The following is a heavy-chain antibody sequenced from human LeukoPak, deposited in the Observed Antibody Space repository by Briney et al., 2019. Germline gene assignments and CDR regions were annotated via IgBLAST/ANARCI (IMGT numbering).Heavy chain of an antibody. D-gene: IGHD5-24*01. CDR3: ARHRSGWLESSFDY. Sequence: SETLSLTCSVSGGSISSSSSYWGWIRQPPGKGLEWIGSIYYSGSSFDNPALKSRVTISVDTSKNQFSLKLSSVTAADTAVYYCARHRSGWLESSFDYWGQGTLVTVSS. CDR1: GGSISSSSSY. V-gene: IGHV4-39*01. J-gene: IGHJ4*02. CDR2: IYYSGSS.